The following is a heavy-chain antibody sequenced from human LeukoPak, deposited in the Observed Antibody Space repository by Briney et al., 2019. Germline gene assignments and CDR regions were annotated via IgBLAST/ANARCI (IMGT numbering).Heavy chain of an antibody. CDR1: GDSISNNNW. J-gene: IGHJ4*02. Sequence: SETLSLTCVVSGDSISNNNWWSWVRQSPGKGLEWIGEVYHSGDANYNPSLKSRVTMSVDKSKNQFSLKLSSVTAADTAVYYCAREFFDTAMVDMTFDSWGQGTLVTVSS. CDR3: AREFFDTAMVDMTFDS. V-gene: IGHV4/OR15-8*01. D-gene: IGHD5-18*01. CDR2: VYHSGDA.